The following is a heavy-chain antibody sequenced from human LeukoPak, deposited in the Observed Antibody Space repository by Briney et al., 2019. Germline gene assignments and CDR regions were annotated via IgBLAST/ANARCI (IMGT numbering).Heavy chain of an antibody. J-gene: IGHJ4*02. Sequence: SETLSLTCAVYGGSFSGYYWSWIRQPPGKGLEWIGYIYYSGSTNYNPSLKSRVTISVDTSKNQFSLKLSSVTAADTAVYYCARRMGITFDYWGQGTLVTVSS. V-gene: IGHV4-59*12. D-gene: IGHD7-27*01. CDR2: IYYSGST. CDR3: ARRMGITFDY. CDR1: GGSFSGYY.